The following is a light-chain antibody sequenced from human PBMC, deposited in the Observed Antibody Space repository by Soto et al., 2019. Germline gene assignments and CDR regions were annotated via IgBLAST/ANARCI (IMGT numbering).Light chain of an antibody. J-gene: IGLJ3*02. CDR1: SSDVGGYNY. CDR2: EVS. CDR3: SSYTSSSTRV. V-gene: IGLV2-14*01. Sequence: QSALTQPASVSGSPGQSITISCTGTSSDVGGYNYVSWYQQHPGKAPKLMIYEVSNRPSGVSNRFSGSNSDNTASLTISGLQAEDEADYYCSSYTSSSTRVFGGGTKLTV.